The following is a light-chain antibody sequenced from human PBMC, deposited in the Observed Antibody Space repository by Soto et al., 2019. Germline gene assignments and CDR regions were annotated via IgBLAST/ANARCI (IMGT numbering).Light chain of an antibody. J-gene: IGLJ2*01. CDR3: SSFTRSSTRV. V-gene: IGLV2-14*01. Sequence: QSALTQPASVSGSPGQSITISCTGTSSDVGAYNYVSWYQQYPGKAPKLMIYEVSNRPSGISNRFSGSKSGNTASLTISGLQAEDEADYYCSSFTRSSTRVFGGGTKLTVL. CDR2: EVS. CDR1: SSDVGAYNY.